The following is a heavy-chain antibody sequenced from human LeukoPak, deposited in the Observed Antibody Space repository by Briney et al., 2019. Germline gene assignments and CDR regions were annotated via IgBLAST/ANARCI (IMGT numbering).Heavy chain of an antibody. CDR3: ARGGGGYSYGHDY. Sequence: ASVKVSCKASGYTFTGYYMHWVRQAPGQGLEWMGWINPNSGGTNYAQKFQGRVTMTRDTSISTAYMELSRLRSDDTAVYYCARGGGGYSYGHDYWSQGTLVTVSS. CDR2: INPNSGGT. CDR1: GYTFTGYY. V-gene: IGHV1-2*02. J-gene: IGHJ4*02. D-gene: IGHD5-18*01.